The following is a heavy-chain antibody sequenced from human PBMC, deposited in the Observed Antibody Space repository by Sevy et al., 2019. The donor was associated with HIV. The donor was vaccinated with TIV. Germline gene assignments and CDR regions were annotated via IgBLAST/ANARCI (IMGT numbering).Heavy chain of an antibody. Sequence: SETLSLTCTVSGASISSSGYYWGWIRQPPGKGLEWIASIRYSGSTFYNPSLKSRVTISADTSNNQFSLKLNSVTAADTAIYHCAGPMLTYNSGWSYYDYWGQGTVVTVSS. CDR2: IRYSGST. D-gene: IGHD6-19*01. CDR1: GASISSSGYY. CDR3: AGPMLTYNSGWSYYDY. V-gene: IGHV4-39*01. J-gene: IGHJ4*02.